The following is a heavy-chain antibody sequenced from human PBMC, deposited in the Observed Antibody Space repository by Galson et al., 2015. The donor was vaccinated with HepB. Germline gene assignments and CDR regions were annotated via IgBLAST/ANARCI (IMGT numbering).Heavy chain of an antibody. Sequence: ETLSLTCTVSGGSISSYYWSWIRQPPGKGLEWIGYIYYSGSTNYNPSLKSRVTISVDTSKNQFSLKLSSVTAADTAVYYCARASKDFWSGYFVDYWGQGTLVTVSS. J-gene: IGHJ4*02. CDR2: IYYSGST. V-gene: IGHV4-59*01. D-gene: IGHD3-3*01. CDR1: GGSISSYY. CDR3: ARASKDFWSGYFVDY.